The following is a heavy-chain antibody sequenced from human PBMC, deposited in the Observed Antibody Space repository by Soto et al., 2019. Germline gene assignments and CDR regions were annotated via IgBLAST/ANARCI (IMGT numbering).Heavy chain of an antibody. V-gene: IGHV1-2*02. J-gene: IGHJ6*01. CDR3: DRYSDLTIYGVRGMEV. Sequence: ASVXVSFKACSYIFTFYYIHFLRQAPGQGLECMGWINPNSGGANYAQKFQGRVNMNRDTSTTTAYMELSRLRSKETAVFYCDRYSDLTIYGVRGMEVWGQGATVTVSS. D-gene: IGHD3-3*01. CDR2: INPNSGGA. CDR1: SYIFTFYY.